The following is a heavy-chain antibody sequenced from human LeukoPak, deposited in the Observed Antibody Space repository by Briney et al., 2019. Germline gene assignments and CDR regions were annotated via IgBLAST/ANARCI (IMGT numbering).Heavy chain of an antibody. Sequence: GRSLRLSCETSGFTFSSYSMNWVRQAPGKGLEWVAFISHDGRNKYYAHSVKGRFTISRDNSKNTLYLQMNSLRAEGTAVYYCAKDLAVAGTGLNNPYYFDYWGQGTLVTVSS. CDR3: AKDLAVAGTGLNNPYYFDY. D-gene: IGHD6-19*01. CDR1: GFTFSSYS. CDR2: ISHDGRNK. V-gene: IGHV3-30*04. J-gene: IGHJ4*02.